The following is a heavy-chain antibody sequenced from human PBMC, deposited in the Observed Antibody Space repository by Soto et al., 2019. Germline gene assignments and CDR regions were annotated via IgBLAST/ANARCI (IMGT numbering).Heavy chain of an antibody. CDR3: ARVGETYYYGSGRFSGFDY. V-gene: IGHV3-30-3*01. J-gene: IGHJ4*02. CDR2: ISYDGSNK. D-gene: IGHD3-10*01. CDR1: GFTFSSYA. Sequence: GGSLRLSCAASGFTFSSYAMHWVRQAPGKGLEWVAVISYDGSNKYYADSVKGRFTISRDNSKNTLYLQMNSLRAEDTAVYYCARVGETYYYGSGRFSGFDYWGQGALVTVSS.